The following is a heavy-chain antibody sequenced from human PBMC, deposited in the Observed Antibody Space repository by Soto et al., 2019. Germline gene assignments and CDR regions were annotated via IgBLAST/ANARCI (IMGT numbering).Heavy chain of an antibody. Sequence: SETLSLTCTVSGGSISSSSYYWGWIRQPPGKGLEWIGSIYYSGSTYYNPSLKSRVTISVDTSKNQFSLKLSSVTAADTAVYYCARHGAVYGSGSYYIETPSYYYYGMDVWGQGTTVTVS. CDR3: ARHGAVYGSGSYYIETPSYYYYGMDV. CDR1: GGSISSSSYY. CDR2: IYYSGST. J-gene: IGHJ6*02. V-gene: IGHV4-39*01. D-gene: IGHD3-10*01.